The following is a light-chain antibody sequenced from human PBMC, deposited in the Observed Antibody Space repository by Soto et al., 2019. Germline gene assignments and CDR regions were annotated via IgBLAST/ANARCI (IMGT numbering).Light chain of an antibody. CDR1: QSVSSY. V-gene: IGKV3-11*01. CDR2: DAS. CDR3: QHRSNWPPLT. J-gene: IGKJ4*01. Sequence: ESVLTQSPATLSLSPGERATLSCRASQSVSSYLDWYEKKPGQAPRLLSYDASNRATGIPARFSGSGSETDFTLTISSLEPEDFAVYYCQHRSNWPPLTFGGGTKVEIK.